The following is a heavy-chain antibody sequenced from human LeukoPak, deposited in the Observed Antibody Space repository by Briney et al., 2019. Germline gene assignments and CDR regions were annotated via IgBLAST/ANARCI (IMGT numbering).Heavy chain of an antibody. V-gene: IGHV3-23*01. CDR1: GFTFSSSA. CDR3: AKEGRSWSVGY. J-gene: IGHJ4*01. Sequence: GGSLRLSCAASGFTFSSSATSWVRQAPGKGLEWVSGISDSSDSTFYADSVKGRFTISRDKSENTLYLQTNSLRAEDTAVYYCAKEGRSWSVGYWGHGTLVTVSS. CDR2: ISDSSDST. D-gene: IGHD1-26*01.